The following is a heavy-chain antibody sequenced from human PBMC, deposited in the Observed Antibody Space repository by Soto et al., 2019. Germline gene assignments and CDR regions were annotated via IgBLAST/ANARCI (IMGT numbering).Heavy chain of an antibody. D-gene: IGHD3-22*01. V-gene: IGHV4-59*01. CDR3: ALRSMAVVPEY. J-gene: IGHJ4*02. CDR2: LYYGRSA. CDR1: GDSICSYY. Sequence: QVQLQESGPGLVKPSETLSLTCAVSGDSICSYYCMWIRQPPGKGLESIGYLYYGRSANYNPSLKSRVPLSVDTSTNQCSLTLSSMTAADTAVYYCALRSMAVVPEYWGQGTLVTVSS.